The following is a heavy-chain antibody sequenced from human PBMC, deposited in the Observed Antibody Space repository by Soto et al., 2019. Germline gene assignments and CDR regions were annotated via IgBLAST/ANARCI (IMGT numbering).Heavy chain of an antibody. CDR2: IRSKANSYAT. CDR1: GFTFSGSA. Sequence: GGSLRLSCAASGFTFSGSAMHWVRQASGKGLEWVGRIRSKANSYATAYAASVKGRFTISRDDSKNTAYLQMNSLKTEDTAVYYCTRPHLDMYYYYGMDVWGQGTTVTVSS. CDR3: TRPHLDMYYYYGMDV. J-gene: IGHJ6*02. V-gene: IGHV3-73*01.